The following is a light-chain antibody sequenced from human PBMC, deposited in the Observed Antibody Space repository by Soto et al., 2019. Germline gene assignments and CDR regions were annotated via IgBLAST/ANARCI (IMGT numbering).Light chain of an antibody. V-gene: IGLV1-44*01. Sequence: QPVLTQPPSASGTPGQRVAISCSGGSSDIGSNPVNWYLHLPGAAPKLLIYRDNQRPSGVPDRFSGSKSGTSASLTISGLQSEDEADYFWSAWDDNIYGPVFGGGTKLTVL. CDR2: RDN. CDR3: SAWDDNIYGPV. CDR1: SSDIGSNP. J-gene: IGLJ2*01.